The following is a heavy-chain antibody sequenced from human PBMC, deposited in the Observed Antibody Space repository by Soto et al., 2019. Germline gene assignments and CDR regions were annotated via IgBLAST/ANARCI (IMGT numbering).Heavy chain of an antibody. J-gene: IGHJ4*01. D-gene: IGHD3-10*01. CDR2: ITDSGGDA. Sequence: PGWSLRLSCVSSVFTFVSRAMTWVRQAPGEGLEWVSTITDSGGDAKYADSVRGRFTISRVNSKNTLYLQMSSLRAEDSAIYYCAKDRRITMVRGVLRAFDSWGQGNLVTVSS. CDR1: VFTFVSRA. V-gene: IGHV3-23*01. CDR3: AKDRRITMVRGVLRAFDS.